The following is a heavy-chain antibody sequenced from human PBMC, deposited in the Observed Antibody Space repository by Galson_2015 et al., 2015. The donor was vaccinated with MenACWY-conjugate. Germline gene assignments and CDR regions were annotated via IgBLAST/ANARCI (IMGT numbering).Heavy chain of an antibody. D-gene: IGHD7-27*01. Sequence: SLRLSCAASGFTFSDSGMHWVRQAPGKGLEYVSTINHNGMSTYYADSVKGRFTISRDNSKNTLYLQMNSLRTEDTAVYYCVKDPGVPFYCYFMEVWGKGTAVIVSS. J-gene: IGHJ6*03. CDR1: GFTFSDSG. CDR2: INHNGMST. CDR3: VKDPGVPFYCYFMEV. V-gene: IGHV3-64D*06.